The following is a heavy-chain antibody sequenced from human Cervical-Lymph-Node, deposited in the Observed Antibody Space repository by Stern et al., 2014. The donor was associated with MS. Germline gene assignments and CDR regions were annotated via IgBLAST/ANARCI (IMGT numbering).Heavy chain of an antibody. D-gene: IGHD5-18*01. Sequence: QVQLVQSGPGLVKPSQTLSLTCTVSGDSINSGSFYWSWIRQPAGKGLEWIGRIWPSGSAFYFPSLKSRAAIPTDTSQNQFSLELPSVTAADTAIYFCASGYRFFDYWGQGILVTVSS. J-gene: IGHJ4*02. CDR3: ASGYRFFDY. V-gene: IGHV4-61*02. CDR1: GDSINSGSFY. CDR2: IWPSGSA.